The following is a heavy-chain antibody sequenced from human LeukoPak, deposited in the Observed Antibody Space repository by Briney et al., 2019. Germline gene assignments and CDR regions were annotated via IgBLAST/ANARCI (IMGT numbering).Heavy chain of an antibody. CDR1: GGSISSYY. Sequence: SETLSLTCTVSGGSISSYYWSWIRQPAGKGLEWIGRIDTSGSTNYNPSLKSRVTISVDKSKNRFSLKLSSVTAADTAVYYCARDYYGSGSYDYWGQGTLVTVSS. J-gene: IGHJ4*02. V-gene: IGHV4-4*07. CDR2: IDTSGST. D-gene: IGHD3-10*01. CDR3: ARDYYGSGSYDY.